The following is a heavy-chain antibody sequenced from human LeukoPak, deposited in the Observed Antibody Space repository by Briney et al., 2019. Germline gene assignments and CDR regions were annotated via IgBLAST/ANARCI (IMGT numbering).Heavy chain of an antibody. CDR1: GGSISSSSXY. D-gene: IGHD6-13*01. CDR3: ARQPSSWYWIFGYFDY. Sequence: KPSXXXXLTCTXXGGSISSSSXYWGWIRQPPGKGLEWIGSIYYSGSTYYNPSLKSRVTISVDTSKNQFSLKLSSVTAADTAVYYCARQPSSWYWIFGYFDYWGQGTLVTVSS. CDR2: IYYSGST. V-gene: IGHV4-39*01. J-gene: IGHJ4*02.